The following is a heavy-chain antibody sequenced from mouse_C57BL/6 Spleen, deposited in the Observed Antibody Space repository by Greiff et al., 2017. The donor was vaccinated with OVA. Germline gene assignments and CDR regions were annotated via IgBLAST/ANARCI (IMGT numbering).Heavy chain of an antibody. CDR1: GYAFSRYW. CDR3: ARYYSRGNYFDY. J-gene: IGHJ2*01. V-gene: IGHV1-80*01. Sequence: QVQLKESGAELVKPGASVKISCKASGYAFSRYWMNWVKQRPGKGLEWIGQIYPGDGDTNYNGKFKGKATLTADKSSSTAYMQLSILTSEDSAVYFWARYYSRGNYFDYWGQGTTLTVSS. D-gene: IGHD2-5*01. CDR2: IYPGDGDT.